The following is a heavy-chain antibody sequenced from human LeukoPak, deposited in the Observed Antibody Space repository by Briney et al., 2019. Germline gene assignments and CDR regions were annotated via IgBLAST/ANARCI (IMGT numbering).Heavy chain of an antibody. J-gene: IGHJ4*02. CDR3: ARGLWDSSGLAFDY. CDR1: GFTFSSYS. CDR2: ISSSSSYI. Sequence: TGGSLRLSCAASGFTFSSYSMNWVRQAPGKGLEWVSSISSSSSYIYYADSVKGRCTISRDNAKNSLYLQMNSLRAEDTAVYYCARGLWDSSGLAFDYWGQGTLVTVSS. V-gene: IGHV3-21*01. D-gene: IGHD3-22*01.